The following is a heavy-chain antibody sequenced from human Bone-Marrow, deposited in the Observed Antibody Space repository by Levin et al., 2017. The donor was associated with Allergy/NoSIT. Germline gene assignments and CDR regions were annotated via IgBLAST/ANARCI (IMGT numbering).Heavy chain of an antibody. CDR2: IYYSGST. Sequence: SETLSLTCTVSGGSISSYYWSWIRQPPGKGLEWIGCIYYSGSTNYNPSLKSRVTISVDTSKNQFSLKLSSVTAADTAVYYCARHDGASSIAAFRPWGHDYYYYGMDVWGQGTTVTVSS. V-gene: IGHV4-59*08. CDR1: GGSISSYY. J-gene: IGHJ6*02. D-gene: IGHD6-6*01. CDR3: ARHDGASSIAAFRPWGHDYYYYGMDV.